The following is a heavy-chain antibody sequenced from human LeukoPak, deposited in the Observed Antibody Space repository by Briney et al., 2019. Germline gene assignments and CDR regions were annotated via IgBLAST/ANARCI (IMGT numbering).Heavy chain of an antibody. D-gene: IGHD6-13*01. CDR1: GFTFSSYA. Sequence: TGGSLRLSCAASGFTFSSYAMSWVRQAPGKGLEWVSAISGSGGSTYYADSVKGRFTISRDNSKNTLYLQMNSLRAEDTAVYYCAKDLHPGYSSSCLFDYWGQGTLVTVSS. J-gene: IGHJ4*02. CDR3: AKDLHPGYSSSCLFDY. CDR2: ISGSGGST. V-gene: IGHV3-23*01.